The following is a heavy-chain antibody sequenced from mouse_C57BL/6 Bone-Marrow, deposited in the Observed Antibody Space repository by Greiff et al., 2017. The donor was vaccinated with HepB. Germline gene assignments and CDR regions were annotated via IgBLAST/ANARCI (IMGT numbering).Heavy chain of an antibody. D-gene: IGHD1-1*01. J-gene: IGHJ1*03. CDR3: VRGTTVVAPYWYFDV. Sequence: EVKLMESGGGLVQPKGSLKLSCAASGFSFNTYAMNWVRQAPGKGLEWVARIRSKSNNYATYYADSVKDRFTISRDDSESMLYLQMNNVKTEDTAMYYCVRGTTVVAPYWYFDVWGTGTTVTVSS. CDR2: IRSKSNNYAT. CDR1: GFSFNTYA. V-gene: IGHV10-1*01.